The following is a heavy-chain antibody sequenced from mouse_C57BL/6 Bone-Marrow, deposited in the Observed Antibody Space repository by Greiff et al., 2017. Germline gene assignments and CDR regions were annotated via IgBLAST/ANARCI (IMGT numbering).Heavy chain of an antibody. CDR2: INPNNGGT. Sequence: EVQLQQSGPELVKPGASVTISCKASGYTFTDYYMNWVKQSHGKSLEWIGDINPNNGGTSYNQKFKGKATLTVDKSSSTAYMELRSLTSEDSAVYYCAINWDLYYYAMDYWGQGTSVTVSS. CDR1: GYTFTDYY. CDR3: AINWDLYYYAMDY. D-gene: IGHD4-1*01. J-gene: IGHJ4*01. V-gene: IGHV1-26*01.